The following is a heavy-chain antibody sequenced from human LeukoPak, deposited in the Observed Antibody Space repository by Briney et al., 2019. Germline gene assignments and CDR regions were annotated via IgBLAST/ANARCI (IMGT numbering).Heavy chain of an antibody. J-gene: IGHJ3*01. Sequence: GGSLRLSCAASGFTFSSYWMHWVRQAPGKGLQWVAVISYDGSSEYYADSVKGRFIISRDNSKNTLYLQVNSLRAEDTAVYYCAKDSDIAVAGTDDAFDLWGQGTMVTVSS. CDR2: ISYDGSSE. CDR1: GFTFSSYW. CDR3: AKDSDIAVAGTDDAFDL. D-gene: IGHD6-19*01. V-gene: IGHV3-30*18.